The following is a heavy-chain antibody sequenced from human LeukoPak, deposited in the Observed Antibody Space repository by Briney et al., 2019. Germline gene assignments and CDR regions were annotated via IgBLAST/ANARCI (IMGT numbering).Heavy chain of an antibody. J-gene: IGHJ4*02. CDR2: IYYSGST. V-gene: IGHV4-39*07. D-gene: IGHD3-10*01. CDR1: GGSISSSSYY. Sequence: PSETLSLTCTVSGGSISSSSYYWGWIRQPPGKGLEWIGSIYYSGSTYYNPSLKSRVTISVDTSKNQFSLKLSPVTAADTAVYYCASLYGSGSYFDYWGQGTLVTVSS. CDR3: ASLYGSGSYFDY.